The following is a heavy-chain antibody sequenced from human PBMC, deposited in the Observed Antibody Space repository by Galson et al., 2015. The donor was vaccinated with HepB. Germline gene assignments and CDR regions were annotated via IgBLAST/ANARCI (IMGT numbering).Heavy chain of an antibody. J-gene: IGHJ4*02. V-gene: IGHV3-48*01. Sequence: SLRLSCAASGFTFSSYSMNWVRQAPGKGLEWVSYISSSSSTIYYADSVKGRFTISRDNAKNSLYLQMNSLRAEDTAVYYCARAPYSYGDYGALGFDYWGQGTLATVSS. CDR1: GFTFSSYS. CDR3: ARAPYSYGDYGALGFDY. D-gene: IGHD4-17*01. CDR2: ISSSSSTI.